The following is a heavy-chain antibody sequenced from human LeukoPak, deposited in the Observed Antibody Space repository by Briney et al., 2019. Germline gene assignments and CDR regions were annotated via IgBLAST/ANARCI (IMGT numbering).Heavy chain of an antibody. J-gene: IGHJ3*02. CDR1: GGTFSSYA. CDR2: IIPIFGTA. V-gene: IGHV1-69*13. CDR3: ARPNLGLRWTKGAFDI. D-gene: IGHD4-23*01. Sequence: SVKVSCKASGGTFSSYAISWVRQAPGQGLEWMGGIIPIFGTANYAQKFQGRVTITADESTSTAYMELSSLRSEDTAVYYCARPNLGLRWTKGAFDIWGQGTMVTVSS.